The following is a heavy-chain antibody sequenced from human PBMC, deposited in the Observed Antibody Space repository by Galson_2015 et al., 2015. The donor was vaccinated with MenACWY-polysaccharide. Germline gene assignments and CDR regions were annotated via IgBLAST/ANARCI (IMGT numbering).Heavy chain of an antibody. J-gene: IGHJ4*02. CDR3: ARVEKYSGSYYILH. CDR2: IRSSGTNT. D-gene: IGHD1-26*01. CDR1: GFTFTSYA. V-gene: IGHV3-23*01. Sequence: LRLSCAASGFTFTSYAMSWVRQAPGKGLEWVSAIRSSGTNTYYADSVKGRFTISRDNSKNTLYLQMNSLRAEDTAVYYCARVEKYSGSYYILHWGQGTLVTVSS.